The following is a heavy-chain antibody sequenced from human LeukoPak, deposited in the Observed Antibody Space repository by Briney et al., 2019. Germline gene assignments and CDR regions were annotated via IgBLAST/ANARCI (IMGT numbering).Heavy chain of an antibody. CDR2: IYYSGST. V-gene: IGHV4-39*01. Sequence: SETLPLTCTVSGGSISSSSYYWGWIRQPPGKGLEWIGSIYYSGSTYYNPSLKSRVTISVDTSKNQFSLKLSSVTAADTAVYYCARRTAYYYYYYMDVWGKGTTVTISS. J-gene: IGHJ6*03. CDR1: GGSISSSSYY. CDR3: ARRTAYYYYYYMDV.